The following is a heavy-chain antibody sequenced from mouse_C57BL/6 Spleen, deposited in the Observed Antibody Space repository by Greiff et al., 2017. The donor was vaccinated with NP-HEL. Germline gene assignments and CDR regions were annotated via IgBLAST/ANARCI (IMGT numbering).Heavy chain of an antibody. CDR3: ARRWLRRDYAMDY. J-gene: IGHJ4*01. D-gene: IGHD2-2*01. CDR2: IYPGDGDT. CDR1: GYAFSSSW. Sequence: VQLKESGPELVKPGASVKISCKASGYAFSSSWMNWVKQRPGKGLEWIGRIYPGDGDTNYNGKFKGKATLTADKSSSTAYMQLSSLTSEDSAVYFCARRWLRRDYAMDYWGQGTSVTVSS. V-gene: IGHV1-82*01.